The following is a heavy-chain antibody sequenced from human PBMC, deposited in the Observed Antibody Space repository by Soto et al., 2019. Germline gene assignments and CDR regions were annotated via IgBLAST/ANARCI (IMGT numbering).Heavy chain of an antibody. V-gene: IGHV1-69*13. D-gene: IGHD5-12*01. Sequence: SVKVSCKASVGTFSSYASSWVRQAPGQGLEWMGGIIPIFGTANYAQKFQGRVTITADESTSTAYTELSSLRSEDTAVYYCARESYSGYDVSFDYWGQGTLVTVSS. CDR3: ARESYSGYDVSFDY. J-gene: IGHJ4*02. CDR1: VGTFSSYA. CDR2: IIPIFGTA.